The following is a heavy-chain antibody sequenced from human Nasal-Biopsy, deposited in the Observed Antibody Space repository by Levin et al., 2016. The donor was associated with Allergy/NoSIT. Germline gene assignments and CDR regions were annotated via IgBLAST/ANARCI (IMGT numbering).Heavy chain of an antibody. CDR3: AKDWAKSNWHSGYDYLSIDV. CDR1: GFTFLDYA. J-gene: IGHJ6*03. D-gene: IGHD1-7*01. CDR2: LSSDGRNT. V-gene: IGHV3-30*18. Sequence: GGSLRLSCTASGFTFLDYALHWVRQAPGKGLDWVATLSSDGRNTYYADSVRGRFTISRDNPKNKLYLQLNSLRADDTAVYYCAKDWAKSNWHSGYDYLSIDVWGKGTSVTVSS.